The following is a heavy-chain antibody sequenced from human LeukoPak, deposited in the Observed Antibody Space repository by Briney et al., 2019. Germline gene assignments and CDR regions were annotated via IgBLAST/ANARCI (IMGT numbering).Heavy chain of an antibody. J-gene: IGHJ5*02. CDR2: INHSGST. CDR1: GGSFSGYY. V-gene: IGHV4-34*01. D-gene: IGHD6-13*01. Sequence: PSETLSLTCAVYGGSFSGYYWSWIRQPPGKGLEWIGEINHSGSTNYNPSLKSRVTISVDTSKNQFSLKLSSVTAADTAVYYCARGPSSSWFSRVWRNWFDPWGRGTLVTVSS. CDR3: ARGPSSSWFSRVWRNWFDP.